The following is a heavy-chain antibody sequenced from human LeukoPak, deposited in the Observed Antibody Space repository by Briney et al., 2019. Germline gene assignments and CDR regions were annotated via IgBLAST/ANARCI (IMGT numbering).Heavy chain of an antibody. Sequence: PSETLSLTCAVYGGSFSGYYWSWIRQPPGKVLEWIGEINHSGSTNYNPSLKSRVTISVDTSKNQFSLKLSSVTAADTAVYYCAIGARRGYDRYYFDYWGQGTLVTVSS. CDR2: INHSGST. V-gene: IGHV4-34*01. CDR3: AIGARRGYDRYYFDY. J-gene: IGHJ4*02. D-gene: IGHD5-12*01. CDR1: GGSFSGYY.